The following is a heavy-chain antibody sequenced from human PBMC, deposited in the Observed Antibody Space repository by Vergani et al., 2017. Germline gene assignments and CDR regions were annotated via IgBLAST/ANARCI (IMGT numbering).Heavy chain of an antibody. Sequence: EVQLVESGGGLVQPGGSLRLSCAASGFTFSSYEMNWVRQAPGKGMEWVAYISSSGSTRYYADSVKGRFTISRDKVKNSLYMQMNSLRAEDTAVYYCAGLMVLCVIVDYWGQGTLVTVSS. D-gene: IGHD3-10*01. V-gene: IGHV3-48*03. CDR2: ISSSGSTR. CDR1: GFTFSSYE. J-gene: IGHJ4*02. CDR3: AGLMVLCVIVDY.